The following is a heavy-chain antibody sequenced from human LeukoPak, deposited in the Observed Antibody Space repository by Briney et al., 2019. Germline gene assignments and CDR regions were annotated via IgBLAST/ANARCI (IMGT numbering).Heavy chain of an antibody. V-gene: IGHV1-2*02. J-gene: IGHJ5*02. CDR1: GYTFNGYY. CDR2: INPNSGGT. CDR3: ARPSSSWYRSWFDP. D-gene: IGHD6-13*01. Sequence: GASVKVSCKASGYTFNGYYMHWVRQAPGQGLEWMGWINPNSGGTDYAQKFQGRVTMTRDTSISTAYMELSRLRSDDTAVYYCARPSSSWYRSWFDPWGQGTLVTVSS.